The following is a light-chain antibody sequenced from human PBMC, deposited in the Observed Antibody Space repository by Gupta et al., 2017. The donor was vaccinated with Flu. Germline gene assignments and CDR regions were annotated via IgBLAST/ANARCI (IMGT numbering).Light chain of an antibody. J-gene: IGKJ5*01. CDR3: QQRSNWLSTT. Sequence: EGATLSCRASQSVSSYLAWYQQKPGQAPRLLIYDASNRATGIPARFSGSGSGTDFTLTISSLEPEDFAVYYCQQRSNWLSTTFDQGTRLEIK. CDR2: DAS. CDR1: QSVSSY. V-gene: IGKV3-11*01.